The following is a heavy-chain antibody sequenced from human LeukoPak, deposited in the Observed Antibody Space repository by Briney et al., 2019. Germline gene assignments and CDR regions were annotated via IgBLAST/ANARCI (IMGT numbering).Heavy chain of an antibody. Sequence: PGGSLRLSCAASGFTLTSYAMSWVRQAPGKGLEWVSAISGSGDTTYYADSVKGRFTTSRDTSKNTLYLQMNSLRAEDTAIYFCAKERRGGSPNNWFDPWGQGTLVTVSS. D-gene: IGHD2-15*01. V-gene: IGHV3-23*01. CDR1: GFTLTSYA. J-gene: IGHJ5*02. CDR3: AKERRGGSPNNWFDP. CDR2: ISGSGDTT.